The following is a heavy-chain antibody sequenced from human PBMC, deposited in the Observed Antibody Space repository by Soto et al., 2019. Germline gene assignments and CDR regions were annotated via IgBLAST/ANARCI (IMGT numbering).Heavy chain of an antibody. CDR1: GFTFSSYE. CDR3: ARDGYSSSLAVAGPFDY. J-gene: IGHJ4*02. CDR2: ISSSGSTI. D-gene: IGHD6-6*01. V-gene: IGHV3-48*03. Sequence: GESLKISCKGSGFTFSSYEMNWVRQAPGKGLEWVSYISSSGSTIYYADSVKGRFTISRDNAKNSLYLQMNSLRAEDTAVYYCARDGYSSSLAVAGPFDYWGQGTLVTVSS.